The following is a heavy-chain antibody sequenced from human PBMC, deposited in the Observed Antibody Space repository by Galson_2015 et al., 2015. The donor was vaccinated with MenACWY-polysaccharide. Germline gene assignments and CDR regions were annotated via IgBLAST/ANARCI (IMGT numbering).Heavy chain of an antibody. CDR2: ISYDGSNK. D-gene: IGHD2-2*01. CDR1: GSTFSSYA. V-gene: IGHV3-30-3*01. CDR3: ARAYCDRTTCYGMDV. Sequence: SLRLSCAASGSTFSSYAIHWVRQAPGKGLEWVAVISYDGSNKYYADSLKGRFTISRDNSKNMLYLQMNSLGAEDTAVYYCARAYCDRTTCYGMDVWGQGTTVTVSS. J-gene: IGHJ6*02.